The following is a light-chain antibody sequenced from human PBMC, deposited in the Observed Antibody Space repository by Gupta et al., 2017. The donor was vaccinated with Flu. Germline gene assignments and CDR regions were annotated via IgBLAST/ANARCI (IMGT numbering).Light chain of an antibody. CDR2: AAS. Sequence: PSSLSASVGDRVTITCRASQSISSYLNWYQQKPGKAPKLLIYAASSLQSGVPSRFSGSGSGTDFTLSISSLQPEDFATYYCQQSYSTPITFGQGTRLEIK. J-gene: IGKJ5*01. CDR3: QQSYSTPIT. V-gene: IGKV1-39*01. CDR1: QSISSY.